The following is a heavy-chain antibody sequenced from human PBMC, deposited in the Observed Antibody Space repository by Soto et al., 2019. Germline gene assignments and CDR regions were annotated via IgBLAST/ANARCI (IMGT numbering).Heavy chain of an antibody. D-gene: IGHD1-26*01. J-gene: IGHJ4*02. V-gene: IGHV4-39*01. Sequence: SETLSLTCTVSGGSISSSSYYWGWIRQPPGRGLEWIGSIYYSGSTYYNPSLKSRVTISVDTSKNQFSLKLSSVTAADTAVYYCARRMRWELLEWMDTDYWGQGTLVTVS. CDR1: GGSISSSSYY. CDR2: IYYSGST. CDR3: ARRMRWELLEWMDTDY.